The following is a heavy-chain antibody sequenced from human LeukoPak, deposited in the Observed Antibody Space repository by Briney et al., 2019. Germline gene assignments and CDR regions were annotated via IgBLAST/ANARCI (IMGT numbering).Heavy chain of an antibody. V-gene: IGHV3-23*01. CDR1: GFTFSSYA. CDR2: ISGSGGST. D-gene: IGHD2-2*01. CDR3: AKGERERTIVVVPAAPNDY. Sequence: PGGSLRLSCAASGFTFSSYAMSWVRQAPGKGLEWVSAISGSGGSTYYADSVKGRFTISRDNSKNTLYLQMNGLRAEDTAVYYCAKGERERTIVVVPAAPNDYWGQGTLVTVSS. J-gene: IGHJ4*02.